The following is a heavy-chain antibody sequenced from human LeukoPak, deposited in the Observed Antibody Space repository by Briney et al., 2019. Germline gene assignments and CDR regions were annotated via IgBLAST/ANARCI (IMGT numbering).Heavy chain of an antibody. J-gene: IGHJ6*03. CDR2: IDNDGTHA. Sequence: GGSLRLSCAASGFSLSRYWMHWVRQSPGTGPVWVSYIDNDGTHATYADSVRGRSTVSRDNAKNMSYLQMNGLRAEDTAVYYCTRGGFDHNMDVWGKGTTVTVSS. V-gene: IGHV3-74*01. CDR1: GFSLSRYW. CDR3: TRGGFDHNMDV. D-gene: IGHD3-9*01.